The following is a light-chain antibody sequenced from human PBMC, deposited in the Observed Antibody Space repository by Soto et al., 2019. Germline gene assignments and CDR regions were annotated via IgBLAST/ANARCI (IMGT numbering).Light chain of an antibody. Sequence: DIQMTQSPSSLSAFVGDRVTITCQASQDISTYVNWYQQKPGKTPNLLIYAASNLETRVPSRFSGSGSGTKFNLTISRLQSEDIGPYYCQQYDNRPVTFGPGTKVNVK. CDR1: QDISTY. CDR2: AAS. V-gene: IGKV1-33*01. CDR3: QQYDNRPVT. J-gene: IGKJ3*01.